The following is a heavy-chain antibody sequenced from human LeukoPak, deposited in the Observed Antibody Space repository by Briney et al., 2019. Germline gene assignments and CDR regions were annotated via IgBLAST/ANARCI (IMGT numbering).Heavy chain of an antibody. CDR3: ARLGNWNASPAFDY. CDR1: GGSISSYY. D-gene: IGHD1-1*01. CDR2: IYYSGST. Sequence: SETQSLTCTVSGGSISSYYWSWIRQPPGKGLEWIGYIYYSGSTNYNPSLKSRVTISVDTSKNQFSLKLSSVTAADTAVYYCARLGNWNASPAFDYWGQGTLVTVSS. V-gene: IGHV4-59*01. J-gene: IGHJ4*02.